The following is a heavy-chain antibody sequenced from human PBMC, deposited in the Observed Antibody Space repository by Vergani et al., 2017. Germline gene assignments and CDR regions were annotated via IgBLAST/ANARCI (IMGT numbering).Heavy chain of an antibody. Sequence: QVQLVQSGAEVKKPGASLTVSCKASGYTFTDYFMHWVRQAPGQGLEWMGWINPNSGVTNYAQKFQGRVTMTRHTSISTAYKQLSTLRSDDTAVYYCVGVGTSSNRDYLYYRGQGTLGTVSS. CDR3: VGVGTSSNRDYLYY. V-gene: IGHV1-2*02. CDR1: GYTFTDYF. CDR2: INPNSGVT. J-gene: IGHJ4*02. D-gene: IGHD2-2*01.